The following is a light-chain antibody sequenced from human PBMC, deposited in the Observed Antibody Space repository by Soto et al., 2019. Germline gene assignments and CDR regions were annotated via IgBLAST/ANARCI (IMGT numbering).Light chain of an antibody. J-gene: IGLJ2*01. V-gene: IGLV2-18*02. CDR1: SSDVGTYNR. CDR2: DVT. CDR3: SSFTTNSTLV. Sequence: QSALTQPASVSGSPGQSVTISCTGTSSDVGTYNRVSWFQQPPGTAPKLMIYDVTNRPSGVADRFSGSKSGNTASLTISGLQAEDEADYYCSSFTTNSTLVFGGGTKVTVL.